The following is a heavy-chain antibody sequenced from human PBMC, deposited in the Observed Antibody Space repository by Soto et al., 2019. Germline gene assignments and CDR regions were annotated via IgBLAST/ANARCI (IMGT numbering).Heavy chain of an antibody. Sequence: QDQLVQSGAEVKKPGASVKISCEASGHTFTSHGISWVRQAPGQGLEWLGWISTYNSRTHYAQKVQGRVTMTTDTSTSTAYLDLRSLTFDDTAVYYCARARYCASPSCYKHYYYGMDTWGQGTTVTVSS. J-gene: IGHJ6*02. CDR2: ISTYNSRT. CDR3: ARARYCASPSCYKHYYYGMDT. D-gene: IGHD2-2*02. CDR1: GHTFTSHG. V-gene: IGHV1-18*04.